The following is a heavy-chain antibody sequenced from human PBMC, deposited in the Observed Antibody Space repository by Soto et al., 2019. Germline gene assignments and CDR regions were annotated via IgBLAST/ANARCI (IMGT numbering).Heavy chain of an antibody. CDR2: IFWDDEK. CDR1: GFPLSTSGVG. V-gene: IGHV2-5*02. D-gene: IGHD2-15*01. J-gene: IGHJ1*01. Sequence: QITLKESGPPLVKPTQTLTLTCSFSGFPLSTSGVGVGWIRQPPGKALEWLALIFWDDEKRYSPSLRSRLTITKDTSKNQVVLTMTNMDPVDTATYYCAHRQDPVRYCQHWGQGTLVTVSS. CDR3: AHRQDPVRYCQH.